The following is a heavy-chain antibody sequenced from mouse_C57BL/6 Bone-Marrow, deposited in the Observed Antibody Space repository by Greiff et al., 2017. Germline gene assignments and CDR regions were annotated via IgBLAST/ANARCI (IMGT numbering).Heavy chain of an antibody. D-gene: IGHD1-1*01. V-gene: IGHV1-50*01. CDR2: IDPSDSYT. CDR1: GYTFTSYW. J-gene: IGHJ2*01. Sequence: VQLQQPGASVKLSCKASGYTFTSYWMQWVKQRPGQGLEWIGEIDPSDSYTNYNQKFKGKATLTVDTSSSTAYMQLSSLTSEDSAVYYCARRTTVVATNFDYWGQGTTLTVSS. CDR3: ARRTTVVATNFDY.